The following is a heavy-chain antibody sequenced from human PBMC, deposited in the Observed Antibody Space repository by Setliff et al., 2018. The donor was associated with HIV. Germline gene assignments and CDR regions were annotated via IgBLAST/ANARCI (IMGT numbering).Heavy chain of an antibody. D-gene: IGHD6-25*01. V-gene: IGHV4-34*10. CDR3: ARYSPRGYTLTGPY. CDR1: GGSFSDYY. Sequence: SETLSLTCEVYGGSFSDYYYTWIRQSPGKGLEWIGEINHSANTMDNASLKGRVTLSLDTSKNQFSLKLTSVTAADTAVYYCARYSPRGYTLTGPYWGQGTLVTVSS. CDR2: INHSANT. J-gene: IGHJ4*02.